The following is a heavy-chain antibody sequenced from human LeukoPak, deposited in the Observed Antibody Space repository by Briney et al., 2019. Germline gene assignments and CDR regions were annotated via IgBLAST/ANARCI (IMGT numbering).Heavy chain of an antibody. CDR2: IYTSGST. CDR1: GGSISSGSYY. CDR3: ARGRGDKAVVGYFDWLLELEYYYYMDV. Sequence: PSETLSLTCTVSGGSISSGSYYWSWIRQPAGKGLEWIGRIYTSGSTNYNPSLKSRVTISVDTSKNQFSLKLSSVTAADTAVYYCARGRGDKAVVGYFDWLLELEYYYYMDVWGKGTTVTVSS. D-gene: IGHD3-9*01. V-gene: IGHV4-61*02. J-gene: IGHJ6*03.